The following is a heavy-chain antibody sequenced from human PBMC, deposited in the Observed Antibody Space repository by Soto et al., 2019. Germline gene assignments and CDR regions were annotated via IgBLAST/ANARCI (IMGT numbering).Heavy chain of an antibody. V-gene: IGHV3-20*04. CDR3: ARVGASDYYGSGGGMDV. Sequence: EVQLVESGGGVVRPGGSLRLSCAASGFTFDDYGMSWVRQAPGKGLEWVSGINWNGGSTGYADSVKGRFTISRDNAKNSLYLQMNSLRAEDTALYYCARVGASDYYGSGGGMDVWGQGTTVTVSS. CDR2: INWNGGST. D-gene: IGHD3-10*01. CDR1: GFTFDDYG. J-gene: IGHJ6*02.